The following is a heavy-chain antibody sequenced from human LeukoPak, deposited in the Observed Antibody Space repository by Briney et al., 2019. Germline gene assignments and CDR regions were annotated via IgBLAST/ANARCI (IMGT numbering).Heavy chain of an antibody. CDR3: AKETSGYFDY. V-gene: IGHV3-43*02. D-gene: IGHD3-10*01. CDR2: ISADGGGT. CDR1: GFTFDDYA. Sequence: GGSLRLSCVASGFTFDDYAMHWVRRPPGKGLEWVSLISADGGGTSYADSVKGRFTISRDNSKNSLYLQMNSLRTEDTALYYCAKETSGYFDYWGQGTLVTVSS. J-gene: IGHJ4*02.